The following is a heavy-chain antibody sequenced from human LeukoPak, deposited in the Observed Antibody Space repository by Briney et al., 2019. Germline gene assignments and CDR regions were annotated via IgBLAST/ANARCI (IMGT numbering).Heavy chain of an antibody. V-gene: IGHV3-74*01. D-gene: IGHD1-26*01. Sequence: GGSLRLSCAASGFTFSSYWMHWVRQAPGKGLVWVSRTNEDASTTNYADSAKGRFTISRDNAKNTLYLQMNSLRAEDTAVYYCVRDLGGRSGYWGQGTLVTVSS. CDR1: GFTFSSYW. CDR3: VRDLGGRSGY. CDR2: TNEDASTT. J-gene: IGHJ4*02.